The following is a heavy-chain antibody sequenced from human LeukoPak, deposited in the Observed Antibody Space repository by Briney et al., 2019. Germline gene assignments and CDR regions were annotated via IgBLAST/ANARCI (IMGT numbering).Heavy chain of an antibody. CDR3: ADDIVVGY. V-gene: IGHV1-69*04. Sequence: SVKVSCKASGYTFTGYDMHWVRQAPGQGLEWMGRIIPILGIANYAQKFQGRVTITADKSTSTAYMELSSLRSEDTAVYYCADDIVVGYWGQGTLVTVSS. D-gene: IGHD2-15*01. CDR2: IIPILGIA. J-gene: IGHJ4*02. CDR1: GYTFTGYD.